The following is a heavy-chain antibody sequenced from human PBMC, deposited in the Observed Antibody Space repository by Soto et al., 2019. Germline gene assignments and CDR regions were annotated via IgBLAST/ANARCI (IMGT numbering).Heavy chain of an antibody. CDR1: GSSFSGYY. V-gene: IGHV4-34*01. CDR3: ATARAGLLWFGELDYYYYGMDV. CDR2: INHSGST. Sequence: SATLSLTCAVYGSSFSGYYWSWIRQPPGKGLEWIGEINHSGSTNYNPSLKSRVTISVDTSKNQFSLKLSSVTAADTAVYYCATARAGLLWFGELDYYYYGMDVWGQGTTVT. D-gene: IGHD3-10*01. J-gene: IGHJ6*02.